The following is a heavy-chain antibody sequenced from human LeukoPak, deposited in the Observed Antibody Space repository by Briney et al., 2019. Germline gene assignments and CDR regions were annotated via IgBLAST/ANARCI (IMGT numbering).Heavy chain of an antibody. CDR1: GLIFSSYW. CDR2: INSDGGTT. V-gene: IGHV3-74*01. D-gene: IGHD3-22*01. Sequence: GGSLRLSCAASGLIFSSYWMHWVRQAPGKGLVWVSRINSDGGTTTYADSVKGRFTISRDNAKNTLYLQMNSLRAEDTAVYYCAKDLNSTYNYDSSGYEDAFDIWGQGTMVTVSS. CDR3: AKDLNSTYNYDSSGYEDAFDI. J-gene: IGHJ3*02.